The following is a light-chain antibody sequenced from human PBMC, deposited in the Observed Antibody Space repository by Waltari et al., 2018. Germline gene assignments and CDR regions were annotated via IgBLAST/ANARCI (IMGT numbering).Light chain of an antibody. CDR1: NIGSKS. CDR2: NDH. Sequence: SYVLTQAPSVSVAPGQTARIACGGDNIGSKSVHWYQQKPGQAPVWVVNNDHDRPSGIPERFSGSNSGDTATLTISRVEAGDEADYYCQVWDRSSAHVLFGGGTKVTVL. J-gene: IGLJ2*01. V-gene: IGLV3-21*02. CDR3: QVWDRSSAHVL.